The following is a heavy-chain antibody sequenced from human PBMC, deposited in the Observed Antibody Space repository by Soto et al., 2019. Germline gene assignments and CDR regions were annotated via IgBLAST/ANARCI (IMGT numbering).Heavy chain of an antibody. CDR3: AVIKDCSRTDCYLASFDP. D-gene: IGHD2-2*01. CDR1: GFSLSTNKMR. CDR2: IDWDDDK. J-gene: IGHJ5*02. Sequence: GSGPTLVNPTQTLTLTCTFSGFSLSTNKMRVSWIRQPPGKALEWLARIDWDDDKFYSTSLKTRLSISKDTSKNQVVLTMTNMDPVDSATYYCAVIKDCSRTDCYLASFDPWGQGTLVTVSS. V-gene: IGHV2-70*04.